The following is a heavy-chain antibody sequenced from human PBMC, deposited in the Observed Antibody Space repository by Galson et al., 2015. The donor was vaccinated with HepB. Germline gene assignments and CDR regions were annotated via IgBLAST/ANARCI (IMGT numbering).Heavy chain of an antibody. J-gene: IGHJ4*02. V-gene: IGHV3-7*03. CDR2: IKQDGSEK. CDR1: GFTFSSYW. CDR3: ARKASSPGDYGGNSRRYYFDY. D-gene: IGHD4-23*01. Sequence: SLRLSCAASGFTFSSYWMSWVRQAPGKGLEWVANIKQDGSEKYYVDSVKGRFTISRDNAKNSLYLQMNSLRAEDTAVYYCARKASSPGDYGGNSRRYYFDYWGQGTLVTVSS.